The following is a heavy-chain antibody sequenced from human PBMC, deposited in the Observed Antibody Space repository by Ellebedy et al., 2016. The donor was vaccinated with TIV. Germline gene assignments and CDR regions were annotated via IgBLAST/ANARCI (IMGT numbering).Heavy chain of an antibody. V-gene: IGHV3-30*04. CDR2: ITDDERLK. CDR3: ARELRFGEPGDAFDI. D-gene: IGHD3-10*01. CDR1: GFTFSNYV. J-gene: IGHJ3*02. Sequence: GESLKISXTASGFTFSNYVMHWARQAPGKGLEWVAVITDDERLKHYAESVKDRFTISRDNSKNTVYLQMTSLRPEDTAMFYCARELRFGEPGDAFDIWGQGTMVTVSS.